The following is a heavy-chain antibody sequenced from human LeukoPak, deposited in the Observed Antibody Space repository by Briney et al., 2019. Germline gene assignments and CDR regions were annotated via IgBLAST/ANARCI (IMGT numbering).Heavy chain of an antibody. CDR1: GYTFTSYY. Sequence: ASVTVSCTASGYTFTSYYMHWVRQAPGQGLEWMGIINPSGGSTSYAQKFQGRVTMTRDTSTSTVYMELSSLRSEDTAVYYCARVGSTGYFDYWGQGTLVTVSS. CDR3: ARVGSTGYFDY. CDR2: INPSGGST. V-gene: IGHV1-46*01. J-gene: IGHJ4*02.